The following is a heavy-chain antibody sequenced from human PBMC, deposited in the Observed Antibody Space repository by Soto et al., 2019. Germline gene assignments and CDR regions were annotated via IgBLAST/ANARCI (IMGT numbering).Heavy chain of an antibody. CDR3: ARPSGSYLWYFDY. V-gene: IGHV1-3*01. CDR1: GYTFTSYA. Sequence: GASVKVSCKASGYTFTSYAMHWVRQAPGQRLEWMGWINAGNGNTKYSQKFQGRVTITRDTSASTAYMELSSLRSEDTAVYYCARPSGSYLWYFDYWGQGTLVTVSS. J-gene: IGHJ4*02. D-gene: IGHD1-26*01. CDR2: INAGNGNT.